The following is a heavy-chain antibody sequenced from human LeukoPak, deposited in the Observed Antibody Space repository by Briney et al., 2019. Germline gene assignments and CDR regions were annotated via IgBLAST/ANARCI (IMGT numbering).Heavy chain of an antibody. CDR1: GDSISRSY. Sequence: SETLSLTCSVSGDSISRSYWNWIRQPAGKGLEWLGRVYISGSTNYNPSLKSRLTISVDKSKNQFSLKLSSVTAADTAVYYCARHNCSGGSCYDYWGQGTLVTVSS. CDR2: VYISGST. CDR3: ARHNCSGGSCYDY. V-gene: IGHV4-4*07. J-gene: IGHJ4*02. D-gene: IGHD2-15*01.